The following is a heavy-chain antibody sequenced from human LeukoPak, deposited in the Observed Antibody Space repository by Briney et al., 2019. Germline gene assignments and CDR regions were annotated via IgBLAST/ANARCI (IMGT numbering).Heavy chain of an antibody. CDR1: GDSLYY. V-gene: IGHV4-39*01. Sequence: SETLSLTCTVSGDSLYYWGWIRQPPGKGLEWIGSVYSTGHTNYNLSLKSRVTMSIDTSKDQLSLKLTSVTAADTAMYYCARHHTSSKPIDYWGQGTLVTVSS. J-gene: IGHJ4*02. CDR3: ARHHTSSKPIDY. D-gene: IGHD3-16*01. CDR2: VYSTGHT.